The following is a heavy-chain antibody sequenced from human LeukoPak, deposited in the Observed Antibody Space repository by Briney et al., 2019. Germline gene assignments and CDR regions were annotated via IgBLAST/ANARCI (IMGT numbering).Heavy chain of an antibody. J-gene: IGHJ4*02. Sequence: GGSLRLSCAASGFTFDDYAMHWVRQPPGKGLEWVSGISWNSGSIGYADSVKGRFTISRDNAKNSLYLQMNSLRAEDTALYYCAKEGSRYCSGRSCYGYYFDYWGQGTLVTVSS. CDR3: AKEGSRYCSGRSCYGYYFDY. D-gene: IGHD2-15*01. V-gene: IGHV3-9*01. CDR1: GFTFDDYA. CDR2: ISWNSGSI.